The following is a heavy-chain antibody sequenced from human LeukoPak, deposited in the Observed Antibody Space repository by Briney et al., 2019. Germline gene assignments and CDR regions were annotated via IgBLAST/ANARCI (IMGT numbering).Heavy chain of an antibody. Sequence: GGSLRLSCVASGFTFSTYAMSWVRQAPGKGLECVATISGGGGSTYYADSVKGRFTISRDNSRNTLYLQMNSLRADDTAVYYCASKIQYWGQGTLVTVSS. V-gene: IGHV3-23*01. CDR3: ASKIQY. CDR1: GFTFSTYA. D-gene: IGHD5-18*01. J-gene: IGHJ4*02. CDR2: ISGGGGST.